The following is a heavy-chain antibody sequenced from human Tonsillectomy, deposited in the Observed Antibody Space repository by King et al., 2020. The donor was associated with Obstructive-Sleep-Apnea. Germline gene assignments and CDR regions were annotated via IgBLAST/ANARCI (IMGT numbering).Heavy chain of an antibody. D-gene: IGHD2-15*01. V-gene: IGHV3-30*18. J-gene: IGHJ4*02. CDR3: AKGSGVGCTGGSCYGYFDY. CDR2: ISYDGNNK. Sequence: VQLVESGGGVVQPGRSLRLSCTASGFTFSTYGMHWVRQAPGKGLEWVAVISYDGNNKYYADSVKGRFTISRDNSKNTLYLQMNSLRAEDTAEYYCAKGSGVGCTGGSCYGYFDYWGQGTLVTVSS. CDR1: GFTFSTYG.